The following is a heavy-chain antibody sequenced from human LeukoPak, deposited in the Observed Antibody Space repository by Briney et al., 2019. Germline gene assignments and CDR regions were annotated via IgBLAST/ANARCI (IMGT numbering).Heavy chain of an antibody. D-gene: IGHD5-24*01. CDR2: ISSSSSYI. CDR3: ARDGDGYNPFDY. J-gene: IGHJ4*02. CDR1: GFTFSSYS. Sequence: GGSLRLSCAASGFTFSSYSMNWVRQAPGKGLEWVSSISSSSSYIYYADSVKGRFTISRDNAKNSLYQQMNSLRAEDTAVYYCARDGDGYNPFDYWGQGTLVTVSS. V-gene: IGHV3-21*01.